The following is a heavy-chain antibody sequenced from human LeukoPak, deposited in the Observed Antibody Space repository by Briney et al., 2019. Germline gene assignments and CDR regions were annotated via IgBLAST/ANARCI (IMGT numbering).Heavy chain of an antibody. Sequence: PGGSLRLSCAASGFTFSDYYMSWIRQAQGNGLEWVSYSSSSRTYTNYADSVKGRFTISRDNANNSVYLQMSSLRAEDTALYYCARMTFDTSGYYCDLWGQGALVTVSS. J-gene: IGHJ5*02. V-gene: IGHV3-11*03. CDR1: GFTFSDYY. CDR3: ARMTFDTSGYYCDL. CDR2: SSSSRTYT. D-gene: IGHD3-22*01.